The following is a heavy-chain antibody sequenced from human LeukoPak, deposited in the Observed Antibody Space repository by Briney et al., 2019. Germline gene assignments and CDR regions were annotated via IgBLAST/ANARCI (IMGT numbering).Heavy chain of an antibody. V-gene: IGHV4-59*01. D-gene: IGHD5-12*01. CDR3: ARGGSGYDSFYYYGMDV. CDR1: GGSISGYY. Sequence: SETLSLTCTVSGGSISGYYYYWIRQPPGKGLEWIGYVHYSGSTNYNPSLKSRVTISVDTSKNQFSLKLSAVTAADTAVYYCARGGSGYDSFYYYGMDVWGQGTTVTVSS. CDR2: VHYSGST. J-gene: IGHJ6*02.